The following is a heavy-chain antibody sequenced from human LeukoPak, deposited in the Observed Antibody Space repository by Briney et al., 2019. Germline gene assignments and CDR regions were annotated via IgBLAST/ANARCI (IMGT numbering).Heavy chain of an antibody. D-gene: IGHD1-26*01. CDR1: GYTLTELS. J-gene: IGHJ4*02. CDR3: ATVFFSGSYYFDY. Sequence: ASVKVSCKVSGYTLTELSMHWVRQAPGKGLEWMGGFGPEDGETIYAQKFQGRVTLTEDTSADTTYMELSSLRSDDTAVYYCATVFFSGSYYFDYWGQGTLVTVSS. CDR2: FGPEDGET. V-gene: IGHV1-24*01.